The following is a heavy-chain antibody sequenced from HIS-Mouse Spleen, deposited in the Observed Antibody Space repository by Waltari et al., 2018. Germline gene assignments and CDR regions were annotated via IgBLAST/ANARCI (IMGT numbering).Heavy chain of an antibody. CDR1: GFTFSSYA. CDR2: ISGSGGSP. Sequence: EVQLLESGGGLVQPGGSLRLSCAASGFTFSSYAMSWVRQAPGKGLEWVSAISGSGGSPYYADSVKGRFTSSRDNSKNTLYLQMNSLRAEDTAVYYCAKVEGRYYSNYFFDYWGQGTLVTVSS. J-gene: IGHJ4*02. V-gene: IGHV3-23*01. CDR3: AKVEGRYYSNYFFDY. D-gene: IGHD4-4*01.